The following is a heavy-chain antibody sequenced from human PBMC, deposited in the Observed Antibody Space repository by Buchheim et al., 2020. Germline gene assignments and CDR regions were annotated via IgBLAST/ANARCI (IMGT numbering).Heavy chain of an antibody. CDR3: ARAYSSRWYINLLWFDS. Sequence: QVQLQESGPGLVKPSGTLSLTCAVSGGSISSSNWWSWVRQPPGKGLEWIGEIYHSGSTNYNPSLKSRVTISLDTSKNQFSFRLRSVTAADTAHYYCARAYSSRWYINLLWFDSWGQGTL. CDR1: GGSISSSNW. J-gene: IGHJ5*01. V-gene: IGHV4-4*02. CDR2: IYHSGST. D-gene: IGHD6-13*01.